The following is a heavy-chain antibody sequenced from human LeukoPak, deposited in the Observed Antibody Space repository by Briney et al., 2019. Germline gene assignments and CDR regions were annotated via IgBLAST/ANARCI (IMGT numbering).Heavy chain of an antibody. J-gene: IGHJ4*02. CDR3: ASWVCGGDCSYFDY. Sequence: LETLSLTCTVSGGSISSSSYYWGWIRQPPGKGLEWIGRIYYSGSTYYNPSLKSRATISVDTSNNQYSLKLSSVTAADTAVYYCASWVCGGDCSYFDYWGQGTLVTVSS. CDR2: IYYSGST. V-gene: IGHV4-39*01. CDR1: GGSISSSSYY. D-gene: IGHD2-21*02.